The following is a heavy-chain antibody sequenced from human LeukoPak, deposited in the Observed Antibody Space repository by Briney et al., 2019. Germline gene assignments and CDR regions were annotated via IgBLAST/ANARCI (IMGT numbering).Heavy chain of an antibody. D-gene: IGHD1-26*01. V-gene: IGHV3-23*01. J-gene: IGHJ4*01. CDR2: HSGSGGAK. CDR3: ARRSTSGSYWANFDY. Sequence: GGSLRLSCAVSGFTFSNYVMNWVRQAPGKGLELVATHSGSGGAKYYAAFVKGRFTISRDNSKNTLYLQMNSLRVEDTAVYYCARRSTSGSYWANFDYWGQGTLGTVSS. CDR1: GFTFSNYV.